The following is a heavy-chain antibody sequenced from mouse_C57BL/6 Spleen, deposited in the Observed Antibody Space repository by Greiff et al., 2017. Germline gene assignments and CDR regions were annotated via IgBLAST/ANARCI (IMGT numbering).Heavy chain of an antibody. D-gene: IGHD1-1*01. V-gene: IGHV1-64*01. CDR2: IHPNSGST. CDR3: ARYYYGSSHYAMDY. Sequence: QVQLQQSGAELVKPGASVKLSCKASGYTFTSYWMHWVKQRPGQGLEWIGMIHPNSGSTNYNEKFKSKDTLTVDKSSSTAYMQLSSLTSEDSAVYYCARYYYGSSHYAMDYWGQGTSVTVSS. J-gene: IGHJ4*01. CDR1: GYTFTSYW.